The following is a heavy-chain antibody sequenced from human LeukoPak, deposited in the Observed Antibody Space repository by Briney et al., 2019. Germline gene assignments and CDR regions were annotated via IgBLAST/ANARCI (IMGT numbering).Heavy chain of an antibody. CDR2: MNPNSGNT. Sequence: ASVKVSCKASGYTFTSYDINWVRQATGQGLEWMGWMNPNSGNTGYAQKFQGRVTITRNTSISTAYMELRSLRSDDTAVYYCAREGYYDILTGYLHDAFDIWGQGTMVTVSS. J-gene: IGHJ3*02. CDR1: GYTFTSYD. V-gene: IGHV1-8*03. D-gene: IGHD3-9*01. CDR3: AREGYYDILTGYLHDAFDI.